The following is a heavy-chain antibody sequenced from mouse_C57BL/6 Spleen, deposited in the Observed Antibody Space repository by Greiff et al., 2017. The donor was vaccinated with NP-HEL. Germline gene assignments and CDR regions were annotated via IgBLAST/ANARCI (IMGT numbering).Heavy chain of an antibody. J-gene: IGHJ1*03. CDR3: ARGVYYGNYDWYFDV. D-gene: IGHD2-1*01. Sequence: EVMLVESGGGLVKPGGSLKLSCAASGFTFSDYGMHWVRQAPEKGLEWVAYISSGSSTIYYADTVKGRFTISRDNAKNTLFLQMTRLRSEDTAMYYCARGVYYGNYDWYFDVWGTGTTVTVSS. CDR2: ISSGSSTI. V-gene: IGHV5-17*01. CDR1: GFTFSDYG.